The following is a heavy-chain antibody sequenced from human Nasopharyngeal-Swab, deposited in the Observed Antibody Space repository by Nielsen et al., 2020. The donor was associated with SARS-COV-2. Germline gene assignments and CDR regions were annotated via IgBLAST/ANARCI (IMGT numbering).Heavy chain of an antibody. CDR2: ISADNGET. D-gene: IGHD4/OR15-4a*01. J-gene: IGHJ5*02. Sequence: ASVKVSCKASGYTFTIYGINWVRQAPGQGLEWMGWISADNGETNYGQRFQDRVSMTTDTSTTTAYLELRSLRFDDTAVYYCVRDHQTVLTTSTDDLWGQGTLVTVSS. V-gene: IGHV1-18*01. CDR3: VRDHQTVLTTSTDDL. CDR1: GYTFTIYG.